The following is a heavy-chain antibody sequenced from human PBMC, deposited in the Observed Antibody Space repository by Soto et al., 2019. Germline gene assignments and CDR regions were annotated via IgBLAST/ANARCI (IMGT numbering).Heavy chain of an antibody. Sequence: GGSLRLSCAASGFTFSSYAMSWVRQAPGKGLEWVSAISGSGGSTYYADSVKGRFTISRDNSKNTLYLQMNSLRAEDTAVYYCAKDRTGRLAARRASSNWFDPWGQGTLVTVSS. CDR3: AKDRTGRLAARRASSNWFDP. J-gene: IGHJ5*02. V-gene: IGHV3-23*01. CDR2: ISGSGGST. D-gene: IGHD3-3*02. CDR1: GFTFSSYA.